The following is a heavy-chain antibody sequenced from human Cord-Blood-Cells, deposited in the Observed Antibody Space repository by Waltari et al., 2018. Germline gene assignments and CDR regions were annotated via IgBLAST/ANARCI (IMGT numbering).Heavy chain of an antibody. Sequence: EVQLVESGGGLVKPGGSLRLSCAASGFSLSSYSMNWVRQAPGKGLEWVSSISSSSSYIYYADSVKGRFTISRDNAKNSLYLQMNSLRAEDTAVYYCARDLAADFWSGYYDGGYYYYGMDVWDQGP. J-gene: IGHJ6*02. CDR3: ARDLAADFWSGYYDGGYYYYGMDV. V-gene: IGHV3-21*01. D-gene: IGHD3-3*01. CDR1: GFSLSSYS. CDR2: ISSSSSYI.